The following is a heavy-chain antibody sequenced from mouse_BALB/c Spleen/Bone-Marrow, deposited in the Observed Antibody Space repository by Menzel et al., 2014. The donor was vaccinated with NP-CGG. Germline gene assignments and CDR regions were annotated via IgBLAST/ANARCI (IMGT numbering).Heavy chain of an antibody. CDR1: GFAFSSYD. D-gene: IGHD5-5*01. Sequence: VQLKESGGGLVKPGGSLKLSCAASGFAFSSYDMSWVRRTPEKRLEWVAYISSGGGSTYYPDTVKGRFTISRDNAKNTLYLQMSSLKSEDTAMYYCARTTPYAMDYWGQGTSVTVSS. J-gene: IGHJ4*01. V-gene: IGHV5-12-1*01. CDR2: ISSGGGST. CDR3: ARTTPYAMDY.